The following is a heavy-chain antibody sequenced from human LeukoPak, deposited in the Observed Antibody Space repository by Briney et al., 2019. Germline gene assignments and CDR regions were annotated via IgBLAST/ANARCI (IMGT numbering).Heavy chain of an antibody. D-gene: IGHD3-10*01. V-gene: IGHV3-53*01. Sequence: GGSLRLSCAASGLNVGGNYMSWVRQAPGKGPEWVSVMYSSGATSYADSVKGRFTISRDNSKNTLYLQMNTLRAEDTAVYFCAASGSHYWFDAWGQGTLVTVSS. J-gene: IGHJ5*02. CDR1: GLNVGGNY. CDR2: MYSSGAT. CDR3: AASGSHYWFDA.